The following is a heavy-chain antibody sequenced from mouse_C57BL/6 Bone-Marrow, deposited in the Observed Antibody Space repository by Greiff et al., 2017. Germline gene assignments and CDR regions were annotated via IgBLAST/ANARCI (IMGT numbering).Heavy chain of an antibody. J-gene: IGHJ3*01. V-gene: IGHV1-81*01. CDR3: ARGGTIAWFAY. CDR2: IYPRSGNT. D-gene: IGHD4-1*01. Sequence: QVQLKQSGAELARPGASVKLSCNASGYTFTSYGISWVKQRTGQGLEWIGEIYPRSGNTYYNEKFKGKATLTADKSSSTAYMERRSLTSEDSAVYVCARGGTIAWFAYWGQGTLVTVSA. CDR1: GYTFTSYG.